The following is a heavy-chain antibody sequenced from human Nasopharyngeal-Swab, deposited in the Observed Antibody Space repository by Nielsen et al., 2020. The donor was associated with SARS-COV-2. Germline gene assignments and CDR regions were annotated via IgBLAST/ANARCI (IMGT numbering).Heavy chain of an antibody. Sequence: GESLKISCAASGLTFSNAWMSWVRQAPGKGLEWVGRIKSKTDGGTTDYAAPVKGRFTISRDDSKNTLYLQMNSLKTEDTAVYYCTLSIAARPDYWGQGTLVTVSS. D-gene: IGHD6-6*01. CDR1: GLTFSNAW. CDR3: TLSIAARPDY. J-gene: IGHJ4*02. CDR2: IKSKTDGGTT. V-gene: IGHV3-15*01.